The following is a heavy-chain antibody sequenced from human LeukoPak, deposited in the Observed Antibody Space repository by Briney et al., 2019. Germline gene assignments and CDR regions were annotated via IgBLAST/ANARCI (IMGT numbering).Heavy chain of an antibody. D-gene: IGHD4-17*01. J-gene: IGHJ4*02. CDR3: ARAPADYGDPHFDY. V-gene: IGHV1-69*06. Sequence: SVKVSCKASGGTFSSYAISWVRQAPGQGLEWMGGIIPIFGTANYAQKFRGRVTITADKSTSTAYMELSSLRSEDTAVYYCARAPADYGDPHFDYWGQGTLVTVSS. CDR2: IIPIFGTA. CDR1: GGTFSSYA.